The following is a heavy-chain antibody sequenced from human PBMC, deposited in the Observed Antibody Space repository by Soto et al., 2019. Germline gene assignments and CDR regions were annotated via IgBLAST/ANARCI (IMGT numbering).Heavy chain of an antibody. CDR2: IIPIFGTA. J-gene: IGHJ4*02. CDR1: GGTFSSYA. V-gene: IGHV1-69*01. D-gene: IGHD3-22*01. Sequence: QVQLLQSGAEVKKPGSSVKVSCKASGGTFSSYAISWVRQAPGQGLEWMGGIIPIFGTAYYAQKFQGRVTITADESASTDYMELSSLRSEHTAVYYCASTQYYYDSSGYYYRNFDYWGQGTPVTVSS. CDR3: ASTQYYYDSSGYYYRNFDY.